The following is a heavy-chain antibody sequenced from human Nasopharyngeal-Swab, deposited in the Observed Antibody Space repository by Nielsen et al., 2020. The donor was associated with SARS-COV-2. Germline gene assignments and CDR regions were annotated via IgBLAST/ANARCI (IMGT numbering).Heavy chain of an antibody. Sequence: WVRQAPGQGPEWMGWMNPNSGNTGYAQKFQGRVTMTRSTSISTAYMELSSLRSEDTAVYYCARGHRGYSGYDYYYYYMDVWGKGTTVTVSS. V-gene: IGHV1-8*01. CDR3: ARGHRGYSGYDYYYYYMDV. J-gene: IGHJ6*03. D-gene: IGHD5-12*01. CDR2: MNPNSGNT.